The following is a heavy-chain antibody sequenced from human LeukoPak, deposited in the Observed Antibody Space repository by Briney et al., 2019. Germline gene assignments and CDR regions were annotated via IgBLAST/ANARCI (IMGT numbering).Heavy chain of an antibody. D-gene: IGHD2-15*01. J-gene: IGHJ5*02. CDR3: ARLRGSSLKLDWFDP. Sequence: ASVRVSCKTSGYTFTGYYIYWVRQAPGQGLEWMGWVNCNTGATNSAQKFQGRVTMTRDTSTSTVNVELSSLRSDDTAVYYCARLRGSSLKLDWFDPWGQGTLVTVSS. V-gene: IGHV1-2*02. CDR2: VNCNTGAT. CDR1: GYTFTGYY.